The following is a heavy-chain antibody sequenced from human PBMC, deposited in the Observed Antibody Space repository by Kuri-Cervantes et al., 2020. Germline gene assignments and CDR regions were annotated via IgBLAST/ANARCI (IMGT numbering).Heavy chain of an antibody. CDR2: IWYDGSHK. V-gene: IGHV3-33*08. J-gene: IGHJ4*02. CDR1: GFTFSSYW. CDR3: ARAGKALDY. Sequence: GESLKISCAASGFTFSSYWMHWVRQAPGKGLEWVAVIWYDGSHKYSADSVKGRFAISRDNSKNTLYLQMNSLRAEDTAVYYCARAGKALDYWGQGTLVTVSS. D-gene: IGHD1-26*01.